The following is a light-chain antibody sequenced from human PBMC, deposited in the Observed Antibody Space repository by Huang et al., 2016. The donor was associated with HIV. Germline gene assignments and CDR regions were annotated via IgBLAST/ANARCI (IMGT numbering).Light chain of an antibody. CDR1: QSVREY. CDR2: EAS. Sequence: EIVLTQSPATLSLSPGERATLSCRASQSVREYLAWYQHKPGQAPRLLIYEASQRANGIPDRVSGSGSGTDFTLTISSLEPEDFAVYYCQERGNWPRFSFGPGTKVDIK. CDR3: QERGNWPRFS. J-gene: IGKJ3*01. V-gene: IGKV3-11*01.